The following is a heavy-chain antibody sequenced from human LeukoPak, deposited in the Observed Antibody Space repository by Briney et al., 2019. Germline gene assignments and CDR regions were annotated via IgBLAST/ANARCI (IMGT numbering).Heavy chain of an antibody. D-gene: IGHD3-22*01. CDR1: GGTFSSHG. Sequence: SVKVSCKASGGTFSSHGFSWVRQAPGQGLEWMGGIIPIFGTTNYAQKFQGRVTITTDDSTRTGYMELSSLRSEDTAVYYCARRWPHSSGYYLFDYWGQGTLVTVSS. CDR3: ARRWPHSSGYYLFDY. CDR2: IIPIFGTT. J-gene: IGHJ4*02. V-gene: IGHV1-69*05.